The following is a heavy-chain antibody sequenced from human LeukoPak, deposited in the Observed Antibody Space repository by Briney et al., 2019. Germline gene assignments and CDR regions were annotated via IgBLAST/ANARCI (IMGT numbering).Heavy chain of an antibody. CDR2: TKSDGSGT. J-gene: IGHJ3*02. D-gene: IGHD1-26*01. Sequence: GGSLRLSCAAAGFTFSSDWMHWVRQAPGKGLEWVSRTKSDGSGTNYADSVKGRFTISRDNAQNTLYLQMNNLGVDDTAVYYCARALVTRLGAFDIWGQGTMVIVFS. V-gene: IGHV3-74*01. CDR3: ARALVTRLGAFDI. CDR1: GFTFSSDW.